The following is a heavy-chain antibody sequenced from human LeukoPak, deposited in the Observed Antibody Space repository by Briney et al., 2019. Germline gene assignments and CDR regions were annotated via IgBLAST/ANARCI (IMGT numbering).Heavy chain of an antibody. D-gene: IGHD5-18*01. Sequence: SETLSLTCTVSGGSINSYYWSWIRQPPEKGLEWIGYIYYSGSTNYNPSLESRVTISVDTSKNQFSLKLSSVTAADTAVYYCARYRYSYASYYFDYWGQGALVTVSS. CDR2: IYYSGST. V-gene: IGHV4-59*08. CDR1: GGSINSYY. J-gene: IGHJ4*02. CDR3: ARYRYSYASYYFDY.